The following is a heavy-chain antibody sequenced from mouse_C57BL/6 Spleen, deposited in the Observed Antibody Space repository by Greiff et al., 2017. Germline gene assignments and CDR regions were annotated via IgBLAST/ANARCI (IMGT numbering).Heavy chain of an antibody. D-gene: IGHD1-1*01. CDR1: GFTFSDYY. CDR3: ARGGSMITTDWYFDV. J-gene: IGHJ1*03. CDR2: INYDGSST. Sequence: EVKLVESEGGLVQPGSSMKLSCTASGFTFSDYYMAWVRQVPEKGLEWVANINYDGSSTYYLDSLKSRFIISRDNAKNILYLQMSSLKSEDTATYYCARGGSMITTDWYFDVWGTGTTVTVSS. V-gene: IGHV5-16*01.